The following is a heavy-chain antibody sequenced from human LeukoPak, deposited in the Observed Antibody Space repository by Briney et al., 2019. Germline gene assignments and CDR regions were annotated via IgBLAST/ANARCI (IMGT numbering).Heavy chain of an antibody. D-gene: IGHD6-19*01. CDR1: GGSISSGSYY. Sequence: SETLSLTCSVSGGSISSGSYYWSWIRQPPGKGLEWIGYIYYSGSTNYNPSLESRLTISVDTSKNQFSLKLSSVTAADTAVYYCARAKSIAVGFDYWGQGTLVTVSS. CDR3: ARAKSIAVGFDY. V-gene: IGHV4-61*01. CDR2: IYYSGST. J-gene: IGHJ4*02.